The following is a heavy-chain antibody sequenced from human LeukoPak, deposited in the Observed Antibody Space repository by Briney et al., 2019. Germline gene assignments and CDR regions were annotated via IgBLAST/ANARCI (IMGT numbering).Heavy chain of an antibody. Sequence: GSLRLSCAASGFTFSSYGMSWVRQAPGKGLEWVSAISGSGGSTYYADSVKGRFTISRDNSKNTLYLQMNSLRAEDTAVYYCAKDGDSSGYYPSDFDYWGQGTLVTVSS. V-gene: IGHV3-23*01. CDR1: GFTFSSYG. D-gene: IGHD3-22*01. CDR2: ISGSGGST. J-gene: IGHJ4*02. CDR3: AKDGDSSGYYPSDFDY.